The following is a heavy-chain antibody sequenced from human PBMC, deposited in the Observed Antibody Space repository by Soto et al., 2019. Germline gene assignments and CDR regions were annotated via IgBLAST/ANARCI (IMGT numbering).Heavy chain of an antibody. J-gene: IGHJ4*02. CDR3: ATTPLQLLYFDWFTFDY. V-gene: IGHV1-18*01. CDR1: GYTFTSYG. Sequence: ASVKVSCKASGYTFTSYGISWVRQAPGQGLEWMGWISAYNGNTNYAQKLQGRVIMTTDTSTSTAYMELRSLRADDTAVYYCATTPLQLLYFDWFTFDYWGQGTLVTVSS. CDR2: ISAYNGNT. D-gene: IGHD3-9*01.